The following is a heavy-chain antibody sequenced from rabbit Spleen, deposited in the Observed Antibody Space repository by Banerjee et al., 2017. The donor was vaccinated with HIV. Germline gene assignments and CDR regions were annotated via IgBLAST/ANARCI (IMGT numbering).Heavy chain of an antibody. CDR2: IEIDSSGFT. V-gene: IGHV1S45*01. CDR3: ARDTSSSFSSYGMDL. CDR1: GVSFSSSSY. J-gene: IGHJ6*01. D-gene: IGHD1-1*01. Sequence: QEQLVESGGGMVQPEGSLTLTCTASGVSFSSSSYLCWVRQAPGKGLEWIACIEIDSSGFTYFTTWAKGRFTISKTSSTTVTLQMTRLTAADTATYFCARDTSSSFSSYGMDLWGPGTLVTVS.